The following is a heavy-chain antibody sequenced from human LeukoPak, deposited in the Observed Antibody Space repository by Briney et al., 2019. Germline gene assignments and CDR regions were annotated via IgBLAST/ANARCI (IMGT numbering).Heavy chain of an antibody. Sequence: SETLSLTCAVSGGSISSSNWWSWVRQPPGKRLEWIGEIYHSGSTNYNPSLKSRVTISVDKSKNQFSLKLSSVTAADTAVYYCARFTVAPGDAFDIWGQGTMVTVSS. CDR2: IYHSGST. CDR1: GGSISSSNW. D-gene: IGHD4-23*01. J-gene: IGHJ3*02. V-gene: IGHV4-4*02. CDR3: ARFTVAPGDAFDI.